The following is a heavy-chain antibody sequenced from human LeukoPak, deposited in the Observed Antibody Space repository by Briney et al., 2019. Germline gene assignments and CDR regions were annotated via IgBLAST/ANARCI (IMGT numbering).Heavy chain of an antibody. CDR3: ARDTWAPVYYYDSSGYYQPFIFDY. Sequence: SQTLSLTCAISGDSDSSNSAAWNWIRQSRARGLEWLGRTYYRSKWYNDYAVAVKSRITINPDTSKNQFSLQLNSVTPEDTAVYYCARDTWAPVYYYDSSGYYQPFIFDYWGQGTLVTVSS. V-gene: IGHV6-1*01. CDR2: TYYRSKWYN. J-gene: IGHJ4*02. CDR1: GDSDSSNSAA. D-gene: IGHD3-22*01.